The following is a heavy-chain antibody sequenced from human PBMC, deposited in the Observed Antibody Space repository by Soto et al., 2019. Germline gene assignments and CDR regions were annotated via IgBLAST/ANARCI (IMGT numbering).Heavy chain of an antibody. CDR2: IYYSGST. Sequence: SETLSLTCTVSVGSISSGGYYWSWIRQHPGKGLEWIGYIYYSGSTYYNPSLKSRVTISVDTSKNQFSLKLSSVTAADTAVYYCARVFGFGGMDVWGQGTTVTVSS. CDR3: ARVFGFGGMDV. CDR1: VGSISSGGYY. J-gene: IGHJ6*02. D-gene: IGHD3-10*01. V-gene: IGHV4-31*03.